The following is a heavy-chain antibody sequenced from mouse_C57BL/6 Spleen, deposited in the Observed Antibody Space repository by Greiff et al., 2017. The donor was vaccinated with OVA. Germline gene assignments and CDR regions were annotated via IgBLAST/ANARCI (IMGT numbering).Heavy chain of an antibody. V-gene: IGHV1-22*01. D-gene: IGHD1-1*01. Sequence: EVQLQQSGPELVKPGASVKMSCKASGYTFTDYNMHWVKQSHGKSLEWIGYINPNNGGTSYNQKFKGKATLTVNKSSSTAYMELRSLTSEDSAVYYCARNYDGSILFDYWGQGTTLTVSS. J-gene: IGHJ2*01. CDR3: ARNYDGSILFDY. CDR1: GYTFTDYN. CDR2: INPNNGGT.